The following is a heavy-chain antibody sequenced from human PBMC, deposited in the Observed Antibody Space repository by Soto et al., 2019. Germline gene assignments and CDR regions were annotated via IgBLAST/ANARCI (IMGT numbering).Heavy chain of an antibody. J-gene: IGHJ3*02. CDR2: IGTAGDT. CDR3: ARVVASGAFDI. D-gene: IGHD5-12*01. V-gene: IGHV3-13*01. Sequence: QPGGSLRLSCAASGFTFSSYDMHWVRQATGKGLEWVSAIGTAGDTYYPGSVKGRFTISRENAKNSLYLQMNSLRAGDTAVYYCARVVASGAFDIWGQGTMVTVSS. CDR1: GFTFSSYD.